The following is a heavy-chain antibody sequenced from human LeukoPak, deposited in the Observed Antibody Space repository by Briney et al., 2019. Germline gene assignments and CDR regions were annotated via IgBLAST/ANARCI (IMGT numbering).Heavy chain of an antibody. V-gene: IGHV1-46*01. J-gene: IGHJ5*02. D-gene: IGHD6-19*01. CDR2: INPSGGRT. CDR3: AKCRVSSSGSADH. CDR1: GYTFTSYS. Sequence: ASVKVSCKASGYTFTSYSMRWVRQAPGLGLEWMGNINPSGGRTTYAQKFQGRVTMTSDTSTSTVYMELTNLRSEDTAVYYCAKCRVSSSGSADHWGQGTLITVSS.